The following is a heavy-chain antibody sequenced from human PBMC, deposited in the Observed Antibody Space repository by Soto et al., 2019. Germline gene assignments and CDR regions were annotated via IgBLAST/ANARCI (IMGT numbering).Heavy chain of an antibody. D-gene: IGHD3-22*01. V-gene: IGHV1-69*06. CDR1: GGTFSSYA. J-gene: IGHJ4*02. CDR3: AREPRADYYDSSGYYPYHFDY. Sequence: QVQLVQSGAEVKKPGSSVKVSCKASGGTFSSYAISCVRQAPGQGLEWMGGIIPIFGTANYAQKFQGRVTITADKSTSTAYMELSSLRSEDTAVYYCAREPRADYYDSSGYYPYHFDYWGQGTLVTVSS. CDR2: IIPIFGTA.